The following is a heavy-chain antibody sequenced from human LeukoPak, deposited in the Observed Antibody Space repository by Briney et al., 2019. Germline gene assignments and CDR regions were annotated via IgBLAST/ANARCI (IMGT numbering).Heavy chain of an antibody. V-gene: IGHV1-18*01. D-gene: IGHD3-3*01. CDR1: GYTFTSYG. J-gene: IGHJ4*02. CDR2: ISAYNGNT. CDR3: ARDLMDGFWSGYYKLFDY. Sequence: GASVKVSCKASGYTFTSYGISWVRQAPGQGLEWMGWISAYNGNTNYAQKLQGRVTMTTDTSTSTAYMELRSLRSDDTAVYYCARDLMDGFWSGYYKLFDYWGQGTLVTVSS.